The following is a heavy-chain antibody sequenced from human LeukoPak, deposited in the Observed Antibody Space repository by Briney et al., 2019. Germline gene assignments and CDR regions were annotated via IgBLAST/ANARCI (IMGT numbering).Heavy chain of an antibody. CDR2: ISAYNGNT. J-gene: IGHJ4*02. CDR3: ARGAVAGTLPDY. CDR1: GYTFTSYY. D-gene: IGHD6-19*01. Sequence: ASVKVSCKASGYTFTSYYMHWVRQAPGQGLEWMGWISAYNGNTNYAQKLQGRVSMTTDTSTSTAYMELRSLRSDDTAVYYCARGAVAGTLPDYWGQGTLVTVSS. V-gene: IGHV1-18*04.